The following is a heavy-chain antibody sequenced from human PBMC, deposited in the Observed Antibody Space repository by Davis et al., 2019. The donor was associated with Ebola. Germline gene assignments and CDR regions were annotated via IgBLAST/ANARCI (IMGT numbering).Heavy chain of an antibody. J-gene: IGHJ4*02. CDR3: ARDGSTSDQKSGELDY. CDR2: INPNSGNT. Sequence: AASVQVSCKASGYTFTGYYMHWVRQAPGQGLEWMGWINPNSGNTNYAQKFQGRVTMTRDTSITTAYMELSRLRSDDTAVYYCARDGSTSDQKSGELDYWGQGPLVTVSS. D-gene: IGHD7-27*01. V-gene: IGHV1-2*02. CDR1: GYTFTGYY.